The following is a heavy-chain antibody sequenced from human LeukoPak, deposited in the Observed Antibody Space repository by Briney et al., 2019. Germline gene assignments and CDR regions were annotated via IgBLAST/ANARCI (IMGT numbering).Heavy chain of an antibody. CDR2: INPSDGAT. Sequence: ASVKVSCKASGYTFTMYYIHWVRQAPGQGLEWMGMINPSDGATTYAQRFQGRVTMTRDMSTTTVYMDLRSLRSEDTAVYFCARGEGGGVGGRWGGLFASYYTYYYMDVWGRGTTVTVSS. D-gene: IGHD3-10*01. CDR3: ARGEGGGVGGRWGGLFASYYTYYYMDV. V-gene: IGHV1-46*01. CDR1: GYTFTMYY. J-gene: IGHJ6*03.